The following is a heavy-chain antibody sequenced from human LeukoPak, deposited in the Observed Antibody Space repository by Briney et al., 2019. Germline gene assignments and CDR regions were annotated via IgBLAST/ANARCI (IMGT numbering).Heavy chain of an antibody. CDR1: GFTFSSYE. CDR3: ARTVDCSGGSCYSYYYYYMDV. Sequence: GGSLRLSCAASGFTFSSYEMNWVRQAPGKGLEWVSYISNSGSTIYYTDSVKGRFTISRANAKNSLYLQMNSLRAEDTAVYYCARTVDCSGGSCYSYYYYYMDVWGKGTTVTVSS. V-gene: IGHV3-48*03. D-gene: IGHD2-15*01. CDR2: ISNSGSTI. J-gene: IGHJ6*03.